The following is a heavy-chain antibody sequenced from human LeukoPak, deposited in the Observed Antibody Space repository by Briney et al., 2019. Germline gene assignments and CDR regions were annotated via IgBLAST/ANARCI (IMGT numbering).Heavy chain of an antibody. CDR1: GFTVSSNY. CDR3: ARDFSVRVPFDP. V-gene: IGHV3-53*01. J-gene: IGHJ5*02. D-gene: IGHD4-11*01. CDR2: IYSGGST. Sequence: GGSLRLSCAASGFTVSSNYMSWVRQAPGKGLEWVSVIYSGGSTYYADSVKGRFTISRDNSKNTLCLQMNSLRAEDTAVYYCARDFSVRVPFDPWGQGTLVTVSS.